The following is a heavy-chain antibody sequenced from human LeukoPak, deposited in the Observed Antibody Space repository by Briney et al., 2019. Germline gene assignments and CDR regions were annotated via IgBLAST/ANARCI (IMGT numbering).Heavy chain of an antibody. CDR2: INHSGST. J-gene: IGHJ4*02. Sequence: SETLSLTCAVYGGSFSGYYWSWIRQPPGKGLEWIGEINHSGSTNYNPSLKSRVTISVDTSKNQFSLKLSSVTAADTAVYYCARGPRDYYDSSGYYWGFDYWGQGTLVTVSS. CDR1: GGSFSGYY. V-gene: IGHV4-34*01. D-gene: IGHD3-22*01. CDR3: ARGPRDYYDSSGYYWGFDY.